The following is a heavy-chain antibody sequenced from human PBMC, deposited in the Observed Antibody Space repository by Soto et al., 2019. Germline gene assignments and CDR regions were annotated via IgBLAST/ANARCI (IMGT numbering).Heavy chain of an antibody. J-gene: IGHJ5*02. CDR3: ARYYYGRRKGFDP. V-gene: IGHV3-23*01. Sequence: GSLRLSCAASGITFSSYAMSWGRQAPGKGLELVSAISGSGGSTYYADSVKGRFTISRDNSKNTLYLQMNSLRAEGTAVYYCARYYYGRRKGFDPWGQGTLVTVSS. D-gene: IGHD3-10*01. CDR2: ISGSGGST. CDR1: GITFSSYA.